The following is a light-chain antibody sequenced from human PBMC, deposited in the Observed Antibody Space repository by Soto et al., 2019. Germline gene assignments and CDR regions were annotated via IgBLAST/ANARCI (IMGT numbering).Light chain of an antibody. CDR3: QKYNVDPLT. Sequence: QVTLSLSYLSAXVGDXDTIXXRASQVITNFLAWYQQKPGKGPRLLIYSGSSLQAGVPSRFSGSGSGTDFTLTISSLQPEDVGTYYCQKYNVDPLTFGGGTKVDI. J-gene: IGKJ4*01. CDR1: QVITNF. V-gene: IGKV1-27*01. CDR2: SGS.